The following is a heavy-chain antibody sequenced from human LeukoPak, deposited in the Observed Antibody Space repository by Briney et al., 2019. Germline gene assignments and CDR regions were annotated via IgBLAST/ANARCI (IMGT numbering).Heavy chain of an antibody. CDR1: GFTFSSYG. V-gene: IGHV3-30*02. CDR2: IRYDGSNK. CDR3: AKDWNAWPTNFDS. Sequence: GGSLRLSCAASGFTFSSYGMHWVRQAPGKGLEWVAFIRYDGSNKYYADSVKGRFTISRDNSKNTLYLQMNSLRAEDTAIYYCAKDWNAWPTNFDSWGQGTLVTVSA. D-gene: IGHD5-24*01. J-gene: IGHJ4*02.